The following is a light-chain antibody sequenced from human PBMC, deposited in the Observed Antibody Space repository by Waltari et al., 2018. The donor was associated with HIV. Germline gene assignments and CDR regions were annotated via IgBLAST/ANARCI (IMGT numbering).Light chain of an antibody. CDR2: SDN. Sequence: QSVLTPPPSAPGTPGQRVTIACPGSSANIGDTAYWYQQLPGAAPKAVIYSDNQRPSGVPDRFSGSRSGTSASLAVSGLRFEDEATDYCAAWDDTLSSWVFGGGTNLTVL. J-gene: IGLJ3*02. V-gene: IGLV1-47*02. CDR1: SANIGDT. CDR3: AAWDDTLSSWV.